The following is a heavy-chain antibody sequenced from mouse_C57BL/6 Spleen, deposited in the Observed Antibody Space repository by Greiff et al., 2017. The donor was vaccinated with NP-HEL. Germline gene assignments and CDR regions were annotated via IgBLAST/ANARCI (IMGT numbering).Heavy chain of an antibody. V-gene: IGHV1-64*01. CDR1: GYTFTSYW. J-gene: IGHJ2*01. Sequence: QVQLQQSGAELVKPGASVKLSCKASGYTFTSYWMHWVKQRPGQGLEWIGMIHPNSGSTNYNEKFKSKATLTVDKSSSTAYMQLSSLTSEDSAVYYCARKDEITTVVYFDYWGQGTTLTVSS. D-gene: IGHD1-1*01. CDR3: ARKDEITTVVYFDY. CDR2: IHPNSGST.